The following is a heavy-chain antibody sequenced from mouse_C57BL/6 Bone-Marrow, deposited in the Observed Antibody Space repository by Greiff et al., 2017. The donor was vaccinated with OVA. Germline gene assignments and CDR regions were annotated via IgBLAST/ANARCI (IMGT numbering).Heavy chain of an antibody. V-gene: IGHV1-54*01. D-gene: IGHD1-1*01. CDR2: INPGSGGT. Sequence: QVHVKQSGAELVRPGTSVKVSCKASGYAFTNYLIEWVKQRPGQGLEWIGVINPGSGGTNYNEKFKGKATLTADKSSSTAYMQLSSLTSEDSAVYFCARWDGSSYYFDYWGQGTTLTVSS. CDR1: GYAFTNYL. J-gene: IGHJ2*01. CDR3: ARWDGSSYYFDY.